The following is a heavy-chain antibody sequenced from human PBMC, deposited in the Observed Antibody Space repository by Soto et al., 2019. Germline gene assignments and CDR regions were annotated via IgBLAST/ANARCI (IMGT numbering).Heavy chain of an antibody. CDR3: AVHRYFDHHTAAWFDP. CDR2: IIPILGIA. J-gene: IGHJ5*02. V-gene: IGHV1-69*02. CDR1: GGTFSSYT. D-gene: IGHD3-9*01. Sequence: QVQLVQSGAEVKKPGSSVKVSCKASGGTFSSYTISWVRQAPGQGLEWMGRIIPILGIANYAQKFQGRVTITADKSTSTAYMELSSLRSEDTAVYYCAVHRYFDHHTAAWFDPCGQGTLVTVSS.